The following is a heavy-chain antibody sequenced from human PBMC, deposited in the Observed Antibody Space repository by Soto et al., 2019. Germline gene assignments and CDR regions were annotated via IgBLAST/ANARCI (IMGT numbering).Heavy chain of an antibody. V-gene: IGHV3-21*01. D-gene: IGHD5-18*01. CDR1: GFTFSSYS. Sequence: GGSLRLSCAASGFTFSSYSMNWVRQAPGKGLEWVSSISSSSSYIYYADSVKGRFTISRDNAKNSLYLQMNSLRAEDTAVYYCARDQVAMDYYGMDVWGPGTTVTVSS. CDR3: ARDQVAMDYYGMDV. J-gene: IGHJ6*02. CDR2: ISSSSSYI.